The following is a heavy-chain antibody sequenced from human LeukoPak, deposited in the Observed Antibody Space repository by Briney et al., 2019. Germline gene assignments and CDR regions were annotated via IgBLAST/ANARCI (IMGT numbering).Heavy chain of an antibody. CDR1: GFTFSSYG. D-gene: IGHD6-13*01. CDR2: ISYDGSNK. CDR3: ARASIAAAAGAFDI. Sequence: GGSLRLSCAASGFTFSSYGMHWVRQAPGKGLEWVAVISYDGSNKYYADSVKGRFTISRDNSKNTLYLQMNSLRSEDTAVYYCARASIAAAAGAFDIWGQGTMVTVSS. J-gene: IGHJ3*02. V-gene: IGHV3-30*03.